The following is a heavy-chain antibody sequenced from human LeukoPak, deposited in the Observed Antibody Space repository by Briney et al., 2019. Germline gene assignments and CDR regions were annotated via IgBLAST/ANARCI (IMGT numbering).Heavy chain of an antibody. CDR2: IKEDGSTK. Sequence: GGSLRLYCAASGFTFSKFWMSWVRQAPGKGLEWVANIKEDGSTKHYVDSVKGRFTISRDNAKNSLSLQMNYLRVEDTAVYYCATSDDSAATYWGQGTMVTVSS. CDR1: GFTFSKFW. J-gene: IGHJ3*01. V-gene: IGHV3-7*01. CDR3: ATSDDSAATY. D-gene: IGHD6-25*01.